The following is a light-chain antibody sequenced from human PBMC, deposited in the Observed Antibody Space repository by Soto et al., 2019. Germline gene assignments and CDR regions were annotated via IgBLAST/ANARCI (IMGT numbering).Light chain of an antibody. Sequence: EVVVTQSPVTLALSPGERATLSCRTSQSVDIYVAWYQQKPGQAPRLLIYDASNSAPGIPARFSGSGSGTDFPLTISSLEPEDFAVYYCQQRKYWPPLTFGGGTKVEIK. V-gene: IGKV3-11*01. CDR2: DAS. CDR3: QQRKYWPPLT. CDR1: QSVDIY. J-gene: IGKJ4*01.